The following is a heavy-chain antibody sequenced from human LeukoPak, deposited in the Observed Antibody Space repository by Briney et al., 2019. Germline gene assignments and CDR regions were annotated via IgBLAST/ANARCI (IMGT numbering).Heavy chain of an antibody. CDR1: GFTFSSYA. V-gene: IGHV3-23*01. D-gene: IGHD3-10*01. Sequence: GGSLRLSCAASGFTFSSYAMSWVRQAPGKGLEWVSAISGSGGSTYYADSVKGRFTISRDNSKNTLYLQMNSLRAEDTAVYYCAKGRDTMVRGVILTFDPWGQGTLVTVTS. CDR3: AKGRDTMVRGVILTFDP. J-gene: IGHJ5*02. CDR2: ISGSGGST.